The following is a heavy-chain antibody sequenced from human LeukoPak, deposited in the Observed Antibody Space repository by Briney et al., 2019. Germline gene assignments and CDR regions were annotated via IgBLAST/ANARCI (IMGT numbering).Heavy chain of an antibody. CDR3: ARAFCGGDCYNWFDP. V-gene: IGHV3-21*01. J-gene: IGHJ5*02. CDR1: GFTFSSYS. CDR2: ISSRSSYI. Sequence: GGSLRLSCAASGFTFSSYSMNWVRQAPGKGLEWVSSISSRSSYIYYADSVKGRFTISRDNAKNSLYLQMNSLRAEDTAVYYCARAFCGGDCYNWFDPWGQGTLVTVSS. D-gene: IGHD2-21*02.